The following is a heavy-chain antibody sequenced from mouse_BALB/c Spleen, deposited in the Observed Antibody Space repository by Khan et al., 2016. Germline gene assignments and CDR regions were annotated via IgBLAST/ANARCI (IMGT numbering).Heavy chain of an antibody. CDR2: ITYSGST. V-gene: IGHV3-8*02. CDR1: DDSITSGY. Sequence: EVQLQESGPSLVKPSQTLSLTCSVTDDSITSGYWNWIRKFPGNKLEYMGYITYSGSTYYNPSLKRRISITRAISTNKYYLQLNSGTTEDTATYYCSRIDGHDDSMDYWGQGTSVTVSS. D-gene: IGHD2-12*01. CDR3: SRIDGHDDSMDY. J-gene: IGHJ4*01.